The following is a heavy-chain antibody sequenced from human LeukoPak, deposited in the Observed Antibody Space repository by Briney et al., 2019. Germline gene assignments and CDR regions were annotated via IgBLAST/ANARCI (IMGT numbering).Heavy chain of an antibody. CDR2: ISDIGGTT. D-gene: IGHD1-26*01. CDR1: GFTFSSYA. Sequence: GGSLRLSCAASGFTFSSYAMSWVRQAPGKGLERVSGISDIGGTTHYSDSVKGRFTISRDNSKNTLYMQMNSVSPDDKAVYYCAKSLHSGSYYGRGPFDYWGQGTLVTVSS. V-gene: IGHV3-23*01. J-gene: IGHJ4*02. CDR3: AKSLHSGSYYGRGPFDY.